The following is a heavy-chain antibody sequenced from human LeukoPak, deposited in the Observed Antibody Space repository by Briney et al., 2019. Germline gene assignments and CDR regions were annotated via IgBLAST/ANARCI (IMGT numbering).Heavy chain of an antibody. CDR1: GFTFSSYW. D-gene: IGHD3-22*01. J-gene: IGHJ4*02. CDR2: IKGDGSEK. CDR3: ARSDYYDSSGYYGNFDY. Sequence: GGSLRLSCAASGFTFSSYWMSWVRQAPGKGLEWVANIKGDGSEKYLVDSVKGRFTISRDNAKNSLYLQMNSLRAEDTAVYYCARSDYYDSSGYYGNFDYWGQGTLVTVTS. V-gene: IGHV3-7*02.